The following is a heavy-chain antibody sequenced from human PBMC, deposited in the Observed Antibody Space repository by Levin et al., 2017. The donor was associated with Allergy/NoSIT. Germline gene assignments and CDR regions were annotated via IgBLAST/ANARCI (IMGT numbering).Heavy chain of an antibody. CDR2: IYYSGST. CDR1: GGSISSYY. J-gene: IGHJ4*02. CDR3: AKTTAFNYFDY. Sequence: LSQTLSLTCTVSGGSISSYYWSWIRQPPGKGLEWIGYIYYSGSTNYNPSLKSRVTISVDTSKNQFSLKLSSVTAADTAVYYCAKTTAFNYFDYWGQGTLVTVSS. V-gene: IGHV4-59*01. D-gene: IGHD4-17*01.